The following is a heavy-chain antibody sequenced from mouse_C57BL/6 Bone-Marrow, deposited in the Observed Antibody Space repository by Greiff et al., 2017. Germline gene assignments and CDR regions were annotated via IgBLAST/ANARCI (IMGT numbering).Heavy chain of an antibody. CDR2: IDPENGDT. CDR1: GFNIKDDY. D-gene: IGHD1-1*01. Sequence: EVQLQQSGAELLRPGASVQLSCTASGFNIKDDYMHWVKRRPEQGLEWIGWIDPENGDTEYASKLQGKATITADTSSNTAYLQLSSLTSEDTAVYYCTTLITTVDYWGQGTTRTVSS. V-gene: IGHV14-4*01. CDR3: TTLITTVDY. J-gene: IGHJ2*01.